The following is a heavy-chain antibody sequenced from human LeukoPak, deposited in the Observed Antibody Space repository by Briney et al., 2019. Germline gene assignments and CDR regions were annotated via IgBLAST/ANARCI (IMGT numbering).Heavy chain of an antibody. CDR3: ARLYYYDSSGYSWFDY. J-gene: IGHJ4*02. CDR1: GYTFTSYG. CDR2: ISAYNGNT. Sequence: GASVKVSCKAPGYTFTSYGISWVRQAPGQGLEWMGWISAYNGNTNYAQKLQGRVTMTTDTSTSTAYMELRSLRSDDTAVYYCARLYYYDSSGYSWFDYWGQGTLVTVSS. D-gene: IGHD3-22*01. V-gene: IGHV1-18*01.